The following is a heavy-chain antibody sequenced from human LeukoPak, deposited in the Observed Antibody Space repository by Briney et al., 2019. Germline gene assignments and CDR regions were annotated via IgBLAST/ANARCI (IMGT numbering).Heavy chain of an antibody. J-gene: IGHJ3*02. V-gene: IGHV4-34*01. Sequence: SETLSPTCAVYGGSFSGYYWSWIRQPPGKGLEWIGEINHSGSTNYNPSLKSRVTISVDTTKNQFSLKVSSVTAADTAVYYCARLPGFRDAFDIWGQGTMVTVSS. CDR1: GGSFSGYY. CDR3: ARLPGFRDAFDI. CDR2: INHSGST.